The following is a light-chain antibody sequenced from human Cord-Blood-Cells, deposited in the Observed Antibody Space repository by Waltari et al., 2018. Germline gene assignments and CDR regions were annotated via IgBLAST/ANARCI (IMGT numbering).Light chain of an antibody. Sequence: QSDLAQPASVSGSPGQSITISCTGTSSDVGGYNYVSWYQQHPGKAPNLMIYDVGNRPSGFSNRFAGSKSGNTASLTISGLQAEYEADYYCSSYTSSSTYVFGTGTKVTVL. J-gene: IGLJ1*01. V-gene: IGLV2-14*01. CDR2: DVG. CDR3: SSYTSSSTYV. CDR1: SSDVGGYNY.